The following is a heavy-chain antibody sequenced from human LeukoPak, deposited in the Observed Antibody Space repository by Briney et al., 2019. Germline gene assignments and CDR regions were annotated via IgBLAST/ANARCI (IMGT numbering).Heavy chain of an antibody. CDR3: ARDWSDLDSHFDY. J-gene: IGHJ4*02. CDR1: GYTFTGYY. D-gene: IGHD3-22*01. Sequence: ASVKVSCKASGYTFTGYYMHWVRQAPGQGLEWMGIINPSGGSTSYAQKFQGRVTMTRDTSTSTVYMELSSLGSEDTAVYYCARDWSDLDSHFDYWGQGTLVTVSS. V-gene: IGHV1-46*01. CDR2: INPSGGST.